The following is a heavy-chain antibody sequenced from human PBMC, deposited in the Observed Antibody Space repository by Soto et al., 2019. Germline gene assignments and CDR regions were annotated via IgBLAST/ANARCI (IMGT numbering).Heavy chain of an antibody. CDR3: ARDKITALLAY. Sequence: LETLSLTCPVCGECFSRYSWTCFRQPPGTGLEWIGEINHSGSTNYNPSLKSRVTISVNTSKNQFSLKLTSVTAADTAVYYWARDKITALLAYWGQGTLVTVSS. V-gene: IGHV4-34*01. J-gene: IGHJ4*02. CDR2: INHSGST. D-gene: IGHD3-10*01. CDR1: GECFSRYS.